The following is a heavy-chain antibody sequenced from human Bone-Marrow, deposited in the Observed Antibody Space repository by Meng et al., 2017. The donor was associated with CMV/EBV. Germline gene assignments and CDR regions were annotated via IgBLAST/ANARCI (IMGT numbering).Heavy chain of an antibody. J-gene: IGHJ3*02. CDR2: IIPIFGTA. V-gene: IGHV1-69*05. Sequence: SVKVSCKASGGTFSSYAISWVRQAPGQGLEWMGGIIPIFGTANYAQKFQGRVTITTDESTSTAYMELSSLRSEDTAVYYCARDIGYCSSTSCYGGGFDAFDIWGQGTMVTVPS. CDR1: GGTFSSYA. CDR3: ARDIGYCSSTSCYGGGFDAFDI. D-gene: IGHD2-2*03.